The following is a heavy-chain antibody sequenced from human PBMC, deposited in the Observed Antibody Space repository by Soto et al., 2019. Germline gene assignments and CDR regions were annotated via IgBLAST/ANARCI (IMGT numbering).Heavy chain of an antibody. CDR2: ISYSGST. V-gene: IGHV4-39*01. CDR1: GGSISSRIHY. Sequence: SETLSLTCTVSGGSISSRIHYWGWIRQPPGKGLEWIGHISYSGSTDYNPSLKSRVTISVDTSKNQFSLKLSSVTAADAAVFYCARHKGGWGYCSGGSCYTGWFDPWGQGTLVTVSS. J-gene: IGHJ5*02. D-gene: IGHD2-15*01. CDR3: ARHKGGWGYCSGGSCYTGWFDP.